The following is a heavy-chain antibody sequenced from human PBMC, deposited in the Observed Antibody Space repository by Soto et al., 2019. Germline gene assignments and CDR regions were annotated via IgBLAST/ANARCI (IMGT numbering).Heavy chain of an antibody. D-gene: IGHD2-15*01. J-gene: IGHJ5*02. Sequence: QVQLQESGPGLVKPSETLSLTCTVSGGSISSYYWSWIRQPPGKGLEWIGYIYYSGSTNYNPSLKSRVTISVDTSKNQFSMKLSSVTAADTAVYYCAVARGSGGSCYGCRWFDPWGQGTLVTVSS. CDR2: IYYSGST. CDR1: GGSISSYY. CDR3: AVARGSGGSCYGCRWFDP. V-gene: IGHV4-59*01.